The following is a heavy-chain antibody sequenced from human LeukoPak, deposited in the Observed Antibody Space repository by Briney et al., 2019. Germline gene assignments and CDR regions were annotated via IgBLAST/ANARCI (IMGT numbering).Heavy chain of an antibody. CDR3: ARDYYYGMDV. J-gene: IGHJ6*02. V-gene: IGHV3-9*01. Sequence: GGSLRLSCVASGFIVNDHAMHWVRQTPGKGLEWVAGVFWNGVDKGYADSVKGRFTIFRDNAKNSMYLQMNSLRAEDTAVYYCARDYYYGMDVWGQGTTVTVSS. CDR1: GFIVNDHA. CDR2: VFWNGVDK.